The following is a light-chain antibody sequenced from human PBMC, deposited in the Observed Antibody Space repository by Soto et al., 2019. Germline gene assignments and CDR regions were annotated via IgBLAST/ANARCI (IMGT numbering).Light chain of an antibody. CDR2: DVF. J-gene: IGKJ3*01. V-gene: IGKV3-11*01. Sequence: EIVLTQSPATLSLSPGERATLSCRASETVNSYLAWYQQKPGQAPRLLIYDVFKRATGIPARFSGSGSGTDFTLAISSLDLDDFAVYYCQHRSSWPFTFGPGTKVEIK. CDR1: ETVNSY. CDR3: QHRSSWPFT.